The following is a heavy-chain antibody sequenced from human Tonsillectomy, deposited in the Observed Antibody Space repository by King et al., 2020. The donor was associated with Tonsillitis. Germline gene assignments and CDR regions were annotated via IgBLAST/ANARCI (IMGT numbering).Heavy chain of an antibody. CDR2: IYWDDDK. D-gene: IGHD1-14*01. V-gene: IGHV2-5*02. CDR1: GFSLNTRGVG. CDR3: AHYRPDRSHAGYWYFDV. J-gene: IGHJ2*01. Sequence: ITLKESGPTLVKPTQTLTLTCSFSGFSLNTRGVGVGWIRQPPGKALEWLGVIYWDDDKRYSSSLKKRLAITKDTSRKQVVLTMTNLDPVDTATYYCAHYRPDRSHAGYWYFDVWGRGTLVIVSS.